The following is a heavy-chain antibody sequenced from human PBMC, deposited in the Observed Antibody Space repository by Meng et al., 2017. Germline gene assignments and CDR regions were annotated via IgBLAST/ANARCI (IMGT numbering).Heavy chain of an antibody. CDR1: GYTFTSYA. Sequence: VQRVHPGPELKKPGASVKVSCTASGYTFTSYAMNWVRQAPGQGLEWMGWMNPNSGNTGYAQKFQGRVTITRNTSISTAYMELSSLRSEDTAVYYCARGYYGSGLFDPWGQGTLVTVSS. D-gene: IGHD3-10*01. V-gene: IGHV1-8*03. CDR2: MNPNSGNT. CDR3: ARGYYGSGLFDP. J-gene: IGHJ5*02.